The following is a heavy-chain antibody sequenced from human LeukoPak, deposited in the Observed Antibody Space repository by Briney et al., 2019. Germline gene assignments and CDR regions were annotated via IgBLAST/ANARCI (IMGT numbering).Heavy chain of an antibody. D-gene: IGHD2-8*01. CDR1: GGSISSYY. CDR3: ARFDAVRGYYFDY. J-gene: IGHJ4*02. Sequence: SETLSLTCTVSGGSISSYYWSWIRQPPGKGLEWIGYIYYSGSTNYNPSLKSRVTISVDTSKNQFSLKLSSVTAADTAVYYCARFDAVRGYYFDYWGQGTLVTVSS. CDR2: IYYSGST. V-gene: IGHV4-59*01.